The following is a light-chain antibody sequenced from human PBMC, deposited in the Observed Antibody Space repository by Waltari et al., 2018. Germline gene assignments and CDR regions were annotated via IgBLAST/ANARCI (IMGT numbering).Light chain of an antibody. Sequence: EIVMTQSPATLSVSPGERATLCCRASQSVSSNLAWYQQKPGQAPRLLIYGASTRATGIPARFSGSGSGTEFTLTISSLQSEDFAVYYCQQYNLWPPYTFGQGTKLEIK. CDR2: GAS. J-gene: IGKJ2*01. CDR1: QSVSSN. CDR3: QQYNLWPPYT. V-gene: IGKV3-15*01.